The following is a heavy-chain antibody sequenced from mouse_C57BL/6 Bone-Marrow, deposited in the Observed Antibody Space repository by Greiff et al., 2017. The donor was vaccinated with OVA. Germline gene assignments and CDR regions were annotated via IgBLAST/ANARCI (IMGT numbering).Heavy chain of an antibody. Sequence: EVHLVESGGGLVQPGGSLKLSCAASGFTFSDFYMYWIRQTPEKRLEWVAYISNGGGSTYYPDTVKGRFTISRDNDKNTLYLQMSRLKSEDTAMYYCARLDAMDYWGQGTSVTVSS. CDR3: ARLDAMDY. CDR1: GFTFSDFY. V-gene: IGHV5-12*01. CDR2: ISNGGGST. J-gene: IGHJ4*01.